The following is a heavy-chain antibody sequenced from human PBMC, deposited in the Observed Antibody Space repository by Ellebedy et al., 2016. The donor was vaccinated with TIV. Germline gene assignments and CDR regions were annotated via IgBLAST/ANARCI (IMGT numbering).Heavy chain of an antibody. CDR2: INHSGST. V-gene: IGHV4-34*01. J-gene: IGHJ4*02. CDR1: GGSISSYY. D-gene: IGHD5-18*01. CDR3: ARAVTI. Sequence: SETLSLTCTVSGGSISSYYWSWIRQPPGKGLEWIGEINHSGSTNYNPSLKSRVTISVDTSKNQFSLKLSSVTAADTAVYYCARAVTIWGQGTLVTVSS.